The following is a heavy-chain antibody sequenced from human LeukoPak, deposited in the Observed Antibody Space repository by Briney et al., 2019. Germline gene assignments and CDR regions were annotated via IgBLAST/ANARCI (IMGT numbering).Heavy chain of an antibody. CDR1: GFTFDDYA. V-gene: IGHV3-9*01. J-gene: IGHJ3*02. Sequence: GRSLRLSCAASGFTFDDYAMHWVRQAPGKGLEWVSGISWNSGGIGYADSVKGRFTISRDNAKNSLYLQMNSLRAEDTALYYCAKVYSPSRIVGATHGAFDIWGQGTMVTVSS. CDR3: AKVYSPSRIVGATHGAFDI. D-gene: IGHD1-26*01. CDR2: ISWNSGGI.